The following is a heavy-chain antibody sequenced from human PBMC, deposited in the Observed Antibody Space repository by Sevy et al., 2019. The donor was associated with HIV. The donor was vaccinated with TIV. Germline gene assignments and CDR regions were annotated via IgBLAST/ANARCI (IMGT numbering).Heavy chain of an antibody. CDR2: IYYSGST. J-gene: IGHJ4*02. Sequence: SETLSLTCTVSGGSISSYYWSWIRQPPGKGLEWIGYIYYSGSTKYNPSLKSRVSIPVDTTKNQFSLKLNSVTAADTAVYYCTRDGYYSDSSGYYHYYFDYWGQGTLVTVSS. D-gene: IGHD3-22*01. CDR3: TRDGYYSDSSGYYHYYFDY. V-gene: IGHV4-59*01. CDR1: GGSISSYY.